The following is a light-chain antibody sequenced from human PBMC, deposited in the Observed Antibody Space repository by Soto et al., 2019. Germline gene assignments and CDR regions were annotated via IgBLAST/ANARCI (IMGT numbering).Light chain of an antibody. Sequence: DIQMTQSPSTLSASVGDRVTITCRSSQSISNWLAWYQQKQGKAPKLLIYDASSLESGVPSRFSGSGSGTEFTLTISSLQPDDFETYYCQQHYSYWRTFGQGTKVDIK. V-gene: IGKV1-5*01. J-gene: IGKJ1*01. CDR3: QQHYSYWRT. CDR1: QSISNW. CDR2: DAS.